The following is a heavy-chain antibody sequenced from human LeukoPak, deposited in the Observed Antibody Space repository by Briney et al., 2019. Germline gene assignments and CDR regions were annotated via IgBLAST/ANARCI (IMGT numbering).Heavy chain of an antibody. V-gene: IGHV1-8*01. Sequence: ASVKVSCKASGYTFTSPDINWVRQATGQGLEWMGWMNPNSGNTGYAQKFQGRVTMTRDISTSTAYMELTNLRSEDTATYYCARLSKAYNWDEYYYYYFLNGWGKGTTVIVSS. D-gene: IGHD1-1*01. CDR1: GYTFTSPD. CDR3: ARLSKAYNWDEYYYYYFLNG. CDR2: MNPNSGNT. J-gene: IGHJ6*03.